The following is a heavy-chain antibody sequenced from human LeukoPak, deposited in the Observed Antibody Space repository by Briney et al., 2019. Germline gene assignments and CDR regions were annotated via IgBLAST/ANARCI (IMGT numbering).Heavy chain of an antibody. Sequence: PSETLSLTCTVSGGSISNNYWSWIRQPPGKGLEWIGYIYNSGSTNYNPSLKSRVTISVDTSKNQFSLKLSYVTAADAAVYYCARHAGLSYGFDYWGQGTLVTVSS. CDR3: ARHAGLSYGFDY. V-gene: IGHV4-59*08. D-gene: IGHD5-18*01. CDR1: GGSISNNY. CDR2: IYNSGST. J-gene: IGHJ4*02.